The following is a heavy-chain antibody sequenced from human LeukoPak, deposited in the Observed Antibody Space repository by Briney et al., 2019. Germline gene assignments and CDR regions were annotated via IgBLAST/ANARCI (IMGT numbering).Heavy chain of an antibody. CDR2: ISTSSSYK. Sequence: GGSLRLSCAASRFTFSSYSMNWVRQAPGKGLEWVSSISTSSSYKYYADSLKGRSTISRDNAKNSLYLQMNSLGAEDTAVYYCARHSDYDILTGPNDYWGQGTLVTVSS. CDR1: RFTFSSYS. D-gene: IGHD3-9*01. V-gene: IGHV3-21*01. CDR3: ARHSDYDILTGPNDY. J-gene: IGHJ4*02.